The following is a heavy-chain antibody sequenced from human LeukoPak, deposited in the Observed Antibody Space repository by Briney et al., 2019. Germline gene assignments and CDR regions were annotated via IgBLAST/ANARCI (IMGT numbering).Heavy chain of an antibody. D-gene: IGHD3-9*01. V-gene: IGHV4-39*01. CDR3: ARHRLTIPNWFDP. CDR1: GGSISSSSYY. J-gene: IGHJ5*02. Sequence: SETLSLTCTVSGGSISSSSYYWGWIRQPPGKGLEWIGSIYYSGSTYYNPSLKSRVTISVDTSKNQFSLKLSSVTAADAAVYYCARHRLTIPNWFDPWGQGTLVTVSS. CDR2: IYYSGST.